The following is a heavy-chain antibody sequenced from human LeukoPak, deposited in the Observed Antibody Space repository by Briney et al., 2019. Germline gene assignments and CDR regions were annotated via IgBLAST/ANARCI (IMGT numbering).Heavy chain of an antibody. CDR3: ARDLVPYCSSTSCHDAFDI. J-gene: IGHJ3*02. V-gene: IGHV1-18*01. Sequence: GASVKVSCKASGYTFTSYGISWVRQAPGQGLEWMGWISAYNGNTNYAQKLQGRVTMTTDTSTSTAYMELRSLRSDDTAVYYCARDLVPYCSSTSCHDAFDIWGQGTMVTVSS. CDR2: ISAYNGNT. CDR1: GYTFTSYG. D-gene: IGHD2-2*01.